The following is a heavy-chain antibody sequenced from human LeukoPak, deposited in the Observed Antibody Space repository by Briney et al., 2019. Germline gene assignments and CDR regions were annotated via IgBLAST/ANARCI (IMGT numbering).Heavy chain of an antibody. CDR3: ARGTPERGYSGYDYVYFDY. Sequence: GGSLRLSCAASGFTFSSYSMNWVRQAPGKGLEWVSSISSGSSYIYYGDSVKGRFTISRDNSKNTLYLQMNSLRAEDTAVYYCARGTPERGYSGYDYVYFDYWGQGTLVTVSS. D-gene: IGHD5-12*01. V-gene: IGHV3-21*01. CDR1: GFTFSSYS. J-gene: IGHJ4*02. CDR2: ISSGSSYI.